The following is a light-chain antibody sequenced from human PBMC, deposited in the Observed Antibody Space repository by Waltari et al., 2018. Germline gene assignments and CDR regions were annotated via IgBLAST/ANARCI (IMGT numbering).Light chain of an antibody. CDR3: CSYAGGSTFV. Sequence: QSALTQPASVSGSPGQSITISCTGTRSDVGGYNLVSWYQQPPNKAPKLIVSEGVKRPLGCANPFSGSTSGNTASLTISGLQAEDEADYYCCSYAGGSTFVFGTGTEVTVL. J-gene: IGLJ1*01. V-gene: IGLV2-23*03. CDR1: RSDVGGYNL. CDR2: EGV.